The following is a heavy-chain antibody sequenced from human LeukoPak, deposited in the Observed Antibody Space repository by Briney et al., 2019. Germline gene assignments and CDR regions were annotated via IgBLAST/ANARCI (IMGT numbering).Heavy chain of an antibody. Sequence: SETLSLTCVVSGYSISSGYYWGWIRQSPGKGLEWMGSIYHSGGTFYNPSLKSRVTISVDTSKNQFSLKLSSVTAADTAVYYCARGAYCNSISCLGGHPGHFYYMDVWGKGTTVTVSS. J-gene: IGHJ6*03. V-gene: IGHV4-38-2*01. CDR3: ARGAYCNSISCLGGHPGHFYYMDV. D-gene: IGHD2/OR15-2a*01. CDR2: IYHSGGT. CDR1: GYSISSGYY.